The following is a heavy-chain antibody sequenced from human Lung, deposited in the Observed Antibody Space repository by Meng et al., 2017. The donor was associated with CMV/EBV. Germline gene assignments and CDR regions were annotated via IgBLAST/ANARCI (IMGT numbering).Heavy chain of an antibody. D-gene: IGHD3-3*01. CDR1: GFSFSSYA. V-gene: IGHV3-23*01. Sequence: GGSLRLSCAASGFSFSSYAMTWVRQAPGTGLEWVSSISGVDGSTYYTDSGKGQFTISRDNSKNTLYLQINSLRAEDTAVYYCAKNYYDFWSGYFPPTNAMEAGGQATXVTVSS. J-gene: IGHJ6*02. CDR2: ISGVDGST. CDR3: AKNYYDFWSGYFPPTNAMEA.